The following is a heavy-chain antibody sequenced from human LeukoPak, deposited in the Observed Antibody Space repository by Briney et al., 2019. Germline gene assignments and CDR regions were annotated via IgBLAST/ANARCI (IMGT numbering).Heavy chain of an antibody. D-gene: IGHD3-22*01. Sequence: GASVKVSCKASGGTFSSYAISWVRQAPGQGLGWMGRIIPIFGTANYAQKFQGRVTITADKSTSTAYMELSSLRSEDTAVYYCARVNYYDSSGYSDFDYWGQGTLVTVSS. CDR2: IIPIFGTA. CDR1: GGTFSSYA. V-gene: IGHV1-69*06. J-gene: IGHJ4*02. CDR3: ARVNYYDSSGYSDFDY.